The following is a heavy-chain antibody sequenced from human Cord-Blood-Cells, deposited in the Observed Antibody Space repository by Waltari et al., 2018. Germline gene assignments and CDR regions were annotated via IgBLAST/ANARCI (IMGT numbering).Heavy chain of an antibody. CDR3: ARHRAPYYDILTGYYDY. CDR1: GGSISSSSYY. J-gene: IGHJ4*02. CDR2: IYYSGTP. Sequence: QLQLQESGPGLVKPSETLSLTCTVSGGSISSSSYYWGWIRQPPGKGLEWIGSIYYSGTPAYNPSLKSRVTISVDTSKNQCSLKLSSVTAADTAVYYCARHRAPYYDILTGYYDYWGQGTLVTVSS. V-gene: IGHV4-39*01. D-gene: IGHD3-9*01.